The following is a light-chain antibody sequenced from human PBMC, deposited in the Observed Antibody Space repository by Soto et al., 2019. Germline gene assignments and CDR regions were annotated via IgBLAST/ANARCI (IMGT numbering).Light chain of an antibody. CDR2: RSD. CDR3: ATWDDNVYGPV. Sequence: QSVLTQPPSASGTPGQRVTISCSGSRSTIGSNPVQWYRQLPGTAPQLLIYRSDQRPSGVPDRFSGSKSGTSASLTISGLQSEDDADYHCATWDDNVYGPVFGGGTKLTVL. CDR1: RSTIGSNP. J-gene: IGLJ3*02. V-gene: IGLV1-44*01.